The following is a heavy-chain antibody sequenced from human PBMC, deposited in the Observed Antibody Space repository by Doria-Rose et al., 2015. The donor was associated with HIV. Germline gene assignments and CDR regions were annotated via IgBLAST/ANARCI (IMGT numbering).Heavy chain of an antibody. CDR2: FFSDDER. V-gene: IGHV2-26*01. Sequence: QESGPVLVKPTETLTLTCTVSGVSLSSPGMGVSWIRQPPGKALEWLADFFSDDERSYKSSLKSRLTISRGTSKSQVVLTMTDMVPVDTATYYCARIKSSRWYHKYYFDFWGQGTLVIVSA. CDR3: ARIKSSRWYHKYYFDF. J-gene: IGHJ4*02. D-gene: IGHD6-13*01. CDR1: GVSLSSPGMG.